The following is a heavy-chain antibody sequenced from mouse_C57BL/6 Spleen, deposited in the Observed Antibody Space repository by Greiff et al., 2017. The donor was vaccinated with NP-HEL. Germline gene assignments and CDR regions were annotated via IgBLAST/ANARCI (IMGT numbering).Heavy chain of an antibody. CDR1: GYTFTDYY. D-gene: IGHD1-1*01. J-gene: IGHJ2*01. Sequence: EVQLQQSGPVLVKPGASVKMSCKASGYTFTDYYMNWVKQSHGKSLEWIGVINPYNGGTSYNQKFKGKATLTVDKSSSTAYMELNSLTSEDSAVYYCARDYYGSRNFDYWGQGTTLTVSS. CDR2: INPYNGGT. CDR3: ARDYYGSRNFDY. V-gene: IGHV1-19*01.